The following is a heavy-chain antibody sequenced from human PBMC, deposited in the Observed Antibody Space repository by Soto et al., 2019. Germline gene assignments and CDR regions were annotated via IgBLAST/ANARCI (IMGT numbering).Heavy chain of an antibody. CDR2: ISYDGSNK. CDR3: ARNVHITIFGVGRSEDAFDI. CDR1: GFTFSSYA. D-gene: IGHD3-3*01. Sequence: SGGSLRLSCAASGFTFSSYAMHWVRQAPGKGLEWVAVISYDGSNKYYADSVKGRFTISRDNSKNTLYLQMNSLRAEDTAVYYCARNVHITIFGVGRSEDAFDIWGQGTMVTVS. V-gene: IGHV3-30-3*01. J-gene: IGHJ3*02.